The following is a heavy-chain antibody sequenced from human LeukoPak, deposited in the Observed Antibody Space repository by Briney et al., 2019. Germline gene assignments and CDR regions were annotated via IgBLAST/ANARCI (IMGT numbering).Heavy chain of an antibody. J-gene: IGHJ5*02. D-gene: IGHD3-10*01. CDR3: ARGRFTMRLGFDP. Sequence: GGSLRLSCAASGFTFSSYSMNWVRQAPGKGLEWVSYISSSGSTIYYADSVKGRFTISRDNAKNSLYLQMNSLRAEDTAVYYCARGRFTMRLGFDPWGQGTLVTVSS. CDR2: ISSSGSTI. V-gene: IGHV3-48*04. CDR1: GFTFSSYS.